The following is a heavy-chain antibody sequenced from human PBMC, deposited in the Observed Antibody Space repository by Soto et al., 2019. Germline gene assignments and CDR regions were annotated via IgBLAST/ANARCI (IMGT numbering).Heavy chain of an antibody. Sequence: GPVKVSCKTSGYTFTSYGISWVRQAPGQELEWMGWISAYNGNTNYTQKLQGRVTMTTDTSTSTAYMELRSLRSDDTAVYYCARDSGSYSRWLDPWGQGTLVTVS. CDR1: GYTFTSYG. J-gene: IGHJ5*02. CDR2: ISAYNGNT. CDR3: ARDSGSYSRWLDP. V-gene: IGHV1-18*01. D-gene: IGHD1-26*01.